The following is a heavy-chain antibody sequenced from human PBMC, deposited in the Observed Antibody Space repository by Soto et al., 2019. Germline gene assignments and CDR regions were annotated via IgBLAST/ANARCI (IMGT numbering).Heavy chain of an antibody. D-gene: IGHD2-15*01. Sequence: PGGSLRLSCAASGFTFSSYAMSWVRQAPGKGLEWVSAISGSGGSTYYADSVKGRFTISRDNSKNTLYLQMNSLRAEDTAVYYCAKPYCSGGSCQDYYYYYGMDVWGQGTTVTVSS. CDR3: AKPYCSGGSCQDYYYYYGMDV. CDR2: ISGSGGST. V-gene: IGHV3-23*01. J-gene: IGHJ6*02. CDR1: GFTFSSYA.